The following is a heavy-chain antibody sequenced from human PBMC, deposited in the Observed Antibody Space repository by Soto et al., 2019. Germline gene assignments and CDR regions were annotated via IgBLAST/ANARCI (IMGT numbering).Heavy chain of an antibody. D-gene: IGHD6-19*01. J-gene: IGHJ6*02. V-gene: IGHV4-4*07. CDR2: VHVSGGT. Sequence: SETLSLTCAVSDESISNLYGSWLRQTAGKGLEWIGHVHVSGGTDYNAPLQSRVSISVDTSSNHVSLQLRSLTAADTAIYYCARDRYGWYPGFDLDIWGPGTTVTVSS. CDR3: ARDRYGWYPGFDLDI. CDR1: DESISNLY.